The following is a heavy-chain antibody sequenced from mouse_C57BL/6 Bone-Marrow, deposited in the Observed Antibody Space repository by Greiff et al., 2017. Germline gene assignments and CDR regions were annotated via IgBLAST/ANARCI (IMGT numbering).Heavy chain of an antibody. Sequence: EVQLVESGGGLVQPKGSLKLSCAASGFTFNTYAMHWVRQAPGKGLEWVARIRSKSSNYATYYADSVKDRITISRDDSQSMLYLQMNNLKPEDTAIYYCVREICYDYGGPFAYWGQGTLVTVSA. J-gene: IGHJ3*01. CDR2: IRSKSSNYAT. V-gene: IGHV10-3*01. CDR3: VREICYDYGGPFAY. CDR1: GFTFNTYA. D-gene: IGHD2-4*01.